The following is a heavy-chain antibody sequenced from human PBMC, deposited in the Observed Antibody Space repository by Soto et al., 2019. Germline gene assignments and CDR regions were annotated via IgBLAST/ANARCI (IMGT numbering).Heavy chain of an antibody. V-gene: IGHV4-39*01. CDR3: ARKGSTWSSSAACDI. J-gene: IGHJ3*02. CDR2: IKYSGTT. Sequence: QLQLQESGPGLVKPSETLSLTCTVSGGSISSSRCHWGWIRQPPGKGREWIARIKYSGTTFYNPSLKSRVTLSVSTSKNQYALRLRSVTAAEPAVYYCARKGSTWSSSAACDIWGQGRMVTVSS. D-gene: IGHD6-6*01. CDR1: GGSISSSRCH.